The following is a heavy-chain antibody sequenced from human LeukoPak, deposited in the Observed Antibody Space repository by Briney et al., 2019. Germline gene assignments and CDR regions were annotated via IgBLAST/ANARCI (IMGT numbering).Heavy chain of an antibody. D-gene: IGHD3-9*01. V-gene: IGHV3-30-3*02. Sequence: GGSLRLSCAASGFTFNSYSMHWVRQAPGKGLEWVTAISDDETYKFYADSVKGRCTISRDNSKNALYLQMNSLRDEDTAVYYCAKLSRAGGFNYDILTGYPWGAFDIWGKGKMVTVSS. CDR1: GFTFNSYS. CDR3: AKLSRAGGFNYDILTGYPWGAFDI. CDR2: ISDDETYK. J-gene: IGHJ3*02.